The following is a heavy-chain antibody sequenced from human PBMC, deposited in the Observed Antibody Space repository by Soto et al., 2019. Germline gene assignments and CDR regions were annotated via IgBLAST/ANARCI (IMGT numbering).Heavy chain of an antibody. D-gene: IGHD3-16*02. CDR2: IYSGGST. CDR1: GFTVSSNY. CDR3: AREGTRMITFGGVIGPFQH. V-gene: IGHV3-66*01. Sequence: EVQLVESGGGLVQPGGSLRLSCAASGFTVSSNYMSWVRQAPGKGLEWVSVIYSGGSTYYEDSVKGRCTISRDNSKNTLYLQMNSLRAEDTAVYYCAREGTRMITFGGVIGPFQHWGQGTLVTVSS. J-gene: IGHJ1*01.